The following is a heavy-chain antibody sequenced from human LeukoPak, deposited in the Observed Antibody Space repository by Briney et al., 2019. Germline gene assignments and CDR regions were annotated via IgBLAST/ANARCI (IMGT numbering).Heavy chain of an antibody. J-gene: IGHJ3*02. CDR3: ASASALLPYDAFDI. V-gene: IGHV4-4*07. CDR1: GGSISSYY. Sequence: SETLSLTCTVSGGSISSYYWSWIRQPAGKGLEWIGRIYTSGSTNYNPSLKSRVTMSVDTSKNQFSLQLSSVTAADTAVYYCASASALLPYDAFDIWGQGTMVTVSS. CDR2: IYTSGST. D-gene: IGHD3-3*01.